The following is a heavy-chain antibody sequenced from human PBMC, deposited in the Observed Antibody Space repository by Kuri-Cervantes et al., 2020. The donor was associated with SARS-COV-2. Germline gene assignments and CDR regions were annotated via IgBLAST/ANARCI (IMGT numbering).Heavy chain of an antibody. Sequence: GESLKISCAASGFTFSSYAMSWVRQAPGKGLEWVSAISGSGGSTYYADSVKGRFTISRDNSKNTLYLQMNSLRAEDTAVYYCAKDRGYSYGYGYFEYWGQGTLVTVSS. CDR2: ISGSGGST. J-gene: IGHJ4*02. CDR3: AKDRGYSYGYGYFEY. CDR1: GFTFSSYA. D-gene: IGHD5-18*01. V-gene: IGHV3-23*01.